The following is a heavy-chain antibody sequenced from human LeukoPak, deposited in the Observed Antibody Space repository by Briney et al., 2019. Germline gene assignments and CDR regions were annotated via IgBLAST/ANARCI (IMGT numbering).Heavy chain of an antibody. J-gene: IGHJ6*04. CDR3: ARAPYYYGSGSPSDREVYYYGMDV. V-gene: IGHV4-34*01. D-gene: IGHD3-10*01. CDR2: INHSGST. Sequence: PSETLSLTCAVYGGSFSGYYWSWIRQPPGKGLEWIGEINHSGSTNYNPSLKSRVTISVDTSKNQFSLKLSSVTAADTAVYYCARAPYYYGSGSPSDREVYYYGMDVWGKGTTVTVSS. CDR1: GGSFSGYY.